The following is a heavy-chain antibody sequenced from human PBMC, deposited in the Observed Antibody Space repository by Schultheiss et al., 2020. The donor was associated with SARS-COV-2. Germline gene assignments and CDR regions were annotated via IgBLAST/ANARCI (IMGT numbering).Heavy chain of an antibody. CDR3: AREGRFGRIVAPAFDP. D-gene: IGHD1-26*01. V-gene: IGHV3-7*03. Sequence: GGSLRLSCVASGFSFSIYWMSWVRQAPGKGLEWVADVKLDESDKYYADSVKGRFSISRDNAKNSLYLQMNNLRAEDTAVYFCAREGRFGRIVAPAFDPWGQGTLVTVSS. CDR2: VKLDESDK. CDR1: GFSFSIYW. J-gene: IGHJ5*02.